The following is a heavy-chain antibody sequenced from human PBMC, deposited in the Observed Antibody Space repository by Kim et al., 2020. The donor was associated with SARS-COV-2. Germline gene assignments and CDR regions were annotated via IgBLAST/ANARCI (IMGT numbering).Heavy chain of an antibody. V-gene: IGHV3-23*01. CDR3: AKSGAATPDYHFDY. J-gene: IGHJ4*02. D-gene: IGHD2-15*01. Sequence: ADPVKGLFTISRDKSKNTLYLQMSNLGVEYTAVYYCAKSGAATPDYHFDYWGQGTPVTVSS.